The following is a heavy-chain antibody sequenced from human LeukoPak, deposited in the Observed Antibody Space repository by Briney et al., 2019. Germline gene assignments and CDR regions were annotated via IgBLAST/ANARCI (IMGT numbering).Heavy chain of an antibody. CDR1: GDSVTSYY. D-gene: IGHD5-18*01. J-gene: IGHJ6*02. V-gene: IGHV4-59*02. Sequence: SETLSLTCTVSGDSVTSYYWSWIRQPPGKGLEWIGYIYYNGSTSYNPSLKSRLTISVDTSNNQFSLKLSSVTAADTAVYYCARDRRGYTYGLYYYYGMDVWGQGTTVTVSS. CDR2: IYYNGST. CDR3: ARDRRGYTYGLYYYYGMDV.